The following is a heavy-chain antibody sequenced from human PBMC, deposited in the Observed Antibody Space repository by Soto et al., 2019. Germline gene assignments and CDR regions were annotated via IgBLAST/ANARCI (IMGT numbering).Heavy chain of an antibody. CDR3: ARGTNGAFFVY. CDR1: GFTFSDYY. Sequence: QVQLVESGGGLVKPGGSLRLSCAASGFTFSDYYMSWIRQAPGKGLEWVSYLSSRSSTIFYADSVKGRFTISRDNVKNSLYMQMTSLRAEDTAVYYCARGTNGAFFVYWGQGILVTVSS. J-gene: IGHJ4*02. V-gene: IGHV3-11*01. CDR2: LSSRSSTI. D-gene: IGHD2-8*01.